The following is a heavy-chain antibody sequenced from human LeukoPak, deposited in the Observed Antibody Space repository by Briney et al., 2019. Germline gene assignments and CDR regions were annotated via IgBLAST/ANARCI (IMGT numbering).Heavy chain of an antibody. Sequence: ASVKVSCKTSGYTFTSNYIHWVRQAPGQGLEWMGMIYPRDGSTSYAQKFQGRVTVTRDTSTSTVHMELSGLRSEDTAVYYCARDQEGFDYWGQGTLVTVSS. J-gene: IGHJ4*02. V-gene: IGHV1-46*01. CDR2: IYPRDGST. CDR3: ARDQEGFDY. CDR1: GYTFTSNY.